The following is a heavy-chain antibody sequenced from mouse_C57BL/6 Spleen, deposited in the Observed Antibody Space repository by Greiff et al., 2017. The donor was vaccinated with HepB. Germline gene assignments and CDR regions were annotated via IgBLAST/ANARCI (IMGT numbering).Heavy chain of an antibody. V-gene: IGHV1-55*01. D-gene: IGHD1-1*01. J-gene: IGHJ3*01. CDR3: ARVGLPYGSGAY. CDR1: GYTFTSYW. Sequence: QVQLQQPGAELVKPGASVKMSCKASGYTFTSYWITWVKQRPGQGLEWIGDIYPGSGSTNYNEKFKSKATLTVDTSSSTAYMQLSSLTSEDSAVYYCARVGLPYGSGAYWGQGTLVTVSA. CDR2: IYPGSGST.